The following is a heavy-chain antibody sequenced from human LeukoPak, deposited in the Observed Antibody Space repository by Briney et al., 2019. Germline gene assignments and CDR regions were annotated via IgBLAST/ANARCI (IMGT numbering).Heavy chain of an antibody. CDR2: ISVYNGNT. V-gene: IGHV1-18*01. CDR3: ARDRGRTVVTPGPFSSDY. CDR1: GYTFSSYG. Sequence: ASVKVSCKASGYTFSSYGISWVRQAPGQGLEWMGWISVYNGNTNYAQMLQGRVNMTTDTSTSTAYMELRSLRTDDTAVYYCARDRGRTVVTPGPFSSDYWGQGTLVTVSS. J-gene: IGHJ4*02. D-gene: IGHD4-23*01.